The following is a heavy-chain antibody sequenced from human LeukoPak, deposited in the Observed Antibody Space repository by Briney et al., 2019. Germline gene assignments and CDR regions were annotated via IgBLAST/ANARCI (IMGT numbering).Heavy chain of an antibody. D-gene: IGHD3-3*01. Sequence: GGSLRLSCAASGFTFSSYSMTWVRQAPGKGLEWVSSISSSSSYIYYADSVKGRFTISRDNAKNSLYLQMNSLRAEDTAVYYCARYYDFWSGYYQTYFDYWGQGTLVTVSS. CDR3: ARYYDFWSGYYQTYFDY. CDR1: GFTFSSYS. V-gene: IGHV3-21*01. CDR2: ISSSSSYI. J-gene: IGHJ4*02.